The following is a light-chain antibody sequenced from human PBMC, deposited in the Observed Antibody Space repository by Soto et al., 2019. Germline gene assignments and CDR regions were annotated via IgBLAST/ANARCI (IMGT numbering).Light chain of an antibody. J-gene: IGKJ1*01. CDR3: LQYYSYPRT. CDR1: QGISSY. V-gene: IGKV1-8*01. CDR2: AAS. Sequence: IQMTQSPSTLSAAVGDRVTITFRASQGISSYLAWYQQKPGKAPKLLIYAASTLQSGVPSRFSGSGSGTDFTLTISCLQSEDFATYYCLQYYSYPRTFGQGTKMDIK.